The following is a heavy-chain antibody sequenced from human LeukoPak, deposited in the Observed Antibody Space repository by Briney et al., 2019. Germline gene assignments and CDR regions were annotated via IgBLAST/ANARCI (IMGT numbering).Heavy chain of an antibody. CDR1: GFTFSDHY. Sequence: GGSLRLSCAASGFTFSDHYMDWVRQAPGKGLEWVSRIRNRANRYSTDYAASVKGRFTITRDDSKNSLYLQMDSLKTEDTAVYYCARWQAQITMTGFDYWGQGTLVTVSS. CDR3: ARWQAQITMTGFDY. D-gene: IGHD3-9*01. V-gene: IGHV3-72*01. CDR2: IRNRANRYST. J-gene: IGHJ4*02.